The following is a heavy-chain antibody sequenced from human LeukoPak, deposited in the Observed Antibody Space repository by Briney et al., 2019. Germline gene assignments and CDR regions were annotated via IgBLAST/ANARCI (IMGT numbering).Heavy chain of an antibody. D-gene: IGHD4-17*01. Sequence: GRSLSLSCAVSVFTLSNAWLSWVRQAPGKGREWVAVIWYDGSNKYYADSVKGRFTISRDNSKNTLYLQMNSLRAEDTAVYYCANSDYGEAFDIWGQGTMVTVSS. CDR1: VFTLSNAW. V-gene: IGHV3-33*08. CDR2: IWYDGSNK. J-gene: IGHJ3*02. CDR3: ANSDYGEAFDI.